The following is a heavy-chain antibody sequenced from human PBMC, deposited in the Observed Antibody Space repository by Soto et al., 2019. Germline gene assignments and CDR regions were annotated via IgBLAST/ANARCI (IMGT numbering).Heavy chain of an antibody. J-gene: IGHJ4*02. D-gene: IGHD5-12*01. CDR3: ARGQEGVVATH. CDR1: GGSLSGFY. CDR2: IKDGGRT. Sequence: QVQLQQWGAGLLKPSETLSLNCAVNGGSLSGFYWSWIRQPPGKGLEWIGEIKDGGRTNYSQYLKRRATIASDTSNNQFSLRLYSVTAADTGVYYCARGQEGVVATHWDQGTLVTVSS. V-gene: IGHV4-34*01.